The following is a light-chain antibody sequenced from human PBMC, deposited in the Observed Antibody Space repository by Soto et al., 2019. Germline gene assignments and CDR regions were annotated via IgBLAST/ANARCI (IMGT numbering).Light chain of an antibody. CDR3: QQYNNWPPLT. J-gene: IGKJ4*01. V-gene: IGKV3-15*01. CDR2: GAS. Sequence: EIVMTQSPATVSVSPGERATLSCRASQSVSTNVAWYQHKPGQAPGLLIYGASTRATGIPARFSGTGSGTEFTLTISGLQSEDFAVYYCQQYNNWPPLTFGRGTKVDIK. CDR1: QSVSTN.